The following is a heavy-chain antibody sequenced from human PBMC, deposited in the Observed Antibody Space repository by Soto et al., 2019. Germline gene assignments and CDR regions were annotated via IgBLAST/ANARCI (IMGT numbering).Heavy chain of an antibody. D-gene: IGHD3-3*01. Sequence: PGGSLRLSCAASGFTFSSYSMNWVRQPPGKGLEWVSYISSSSSTIYYADSVKGRFTISRDNAKNSLYLQMNSLRDEDTAVYYCARDLDLGYYYGMDVWGQGTTVTVSS. CDR1: GFTFSSYS. CDR3: ARDLDLGYYYGMDV. CDR2: ISSSSSTI. J-gene: IGHJ6*02. V-gene: IGHV3-48*02.